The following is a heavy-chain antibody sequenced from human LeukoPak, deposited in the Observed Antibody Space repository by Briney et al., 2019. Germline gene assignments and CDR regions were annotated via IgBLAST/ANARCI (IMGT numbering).Heavy chain of an antibody. CDR2: ISGSGGST. J-gene: IGHJ5*02. Sequence: GGSLRLSCTASGFTFGDYAMSWVRQAPGKGLEWVSAISGSGGSTYYADSVKGRFTISRDNSKNTLYLQMNSLRAEDTAVYYCAKDFLSGTFDPWGQGTLVTVSS. V-gene: IGHV3-23*01. CDR1: GFTFGDYA. CDR3: AKDFLSGTFDP. D-gene: IGHD6-13*01.